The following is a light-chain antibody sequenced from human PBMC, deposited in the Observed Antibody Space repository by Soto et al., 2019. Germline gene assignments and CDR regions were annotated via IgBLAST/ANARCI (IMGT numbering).Light chain of an antibody. CDR2: EAS. CDR3: QQYNSYPWT. CDR1: QSISRW. V-gene: IGKV1-5*03. Sequence: DIQMTQSPPTLSASVGDRVTISCRASQSISRWVAWYQQKPGKAPKVVMYEASTLEGGVPTRFSGSGYGTEFTSTISDLQPGDIGTYYCQQYNSYPWTSGHGTKVEI. J-gene: IGKJ1*01.